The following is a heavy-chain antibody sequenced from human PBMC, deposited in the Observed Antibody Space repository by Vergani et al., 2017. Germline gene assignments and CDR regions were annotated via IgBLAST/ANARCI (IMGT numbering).Heavy chain of an antibody. CDR3: ARHTTYTDS. Sequence: EVELVPSGPEMRKPGESLKISCKGSEYSFGNYWIGWVRQLPGKGLEWMGIIYPADSDTRYSPSFQGQVTISADKSISTAVLQWDSLKASDTALYYCARHTTYTDSWGQGTLVTVSS. V-gene: IGHV5-51*01. CDR1: EYSFGNYW. D-gene: IGHD1-1*01. CDR2: IYPADSDT. J-gene: IGHJ4*02.